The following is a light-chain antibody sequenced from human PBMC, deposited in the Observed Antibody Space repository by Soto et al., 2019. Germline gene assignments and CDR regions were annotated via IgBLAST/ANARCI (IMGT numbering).Light chain of an antibody. Sequence: DIQMTQFPSSVSASVGVRVTITCRASQGIATSLGWYQQKPGKAPSLLISFASTLRSGVPSRFSGSGSGINFTLTISSLQPADFATYYCQQAAALPYTFGQGTKVQIK. CDR1: QGIATS. CDR3: QQAAALPYT. V-gene: IGKV1-12*01. J-gene: IGKJ2*01. CDR2: FAS.